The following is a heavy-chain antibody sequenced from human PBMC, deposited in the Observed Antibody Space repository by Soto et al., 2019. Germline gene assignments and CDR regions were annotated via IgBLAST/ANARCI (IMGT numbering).Heavy chain of an antibody. CDR1: GGSISSSSYY. CDR2: IYYSGST. CDR3: ASEPINLVVTAPQGVDY. J-gene: IGHJ4*02. D-gene: IGHD2-21*02. V-gene: IGHV4-39*01. Sequence: PSETLSLTCTVSGGSISSSSYYWGWIRQPPGKGLEWIGSIYYSGSTYYNPSLKSRVTISVDTSKNQFSLKLSSVTAADTAVYYCASEPINLVVTAPQGVDYWGQGTLVTVSS.